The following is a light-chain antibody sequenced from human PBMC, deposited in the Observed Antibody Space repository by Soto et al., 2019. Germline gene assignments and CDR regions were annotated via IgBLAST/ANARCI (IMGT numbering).Light chain of an antibody. J-gene: IGKJ3*01. CDR1: HDITNY. CDR2: AAS. Sequence: DIQMTQSPSSLSASVGDRVTITCRASHDITNYLAWYQQKPGKVPKLLIYAASTLQSGVPSRFSGSGSGTDFTLTISSLQPEDAATYCCQKCSGPPPFTFGPGTTVDIK. V-gene: IGKV1-27*01. CDR3: QKCSGPPPFT.